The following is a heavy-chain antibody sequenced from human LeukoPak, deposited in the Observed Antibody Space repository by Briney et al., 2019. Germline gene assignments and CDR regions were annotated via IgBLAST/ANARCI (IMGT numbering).Heavy chain of an antibody. CDR2: INSDGSST. CDR3: ARDHPSYDYVWGSYRYGIGAFDI. D-gene: IGHD3-16*02. J-gene: IGHJ3*02. CDR1: RFTFSSYW. V-gene: IGHV3-74*01. Sequence: PGGSLRPSCAASRFTFSSYWMHWVRQAPGKGLVWVSRINSDGSSTSYADSVKGRFTISRDNAKNTLYLQMNSLRAEDTAVYYCARDHPSYDYVWGSYRYGIGAFDIWGQGTMVTVSS.